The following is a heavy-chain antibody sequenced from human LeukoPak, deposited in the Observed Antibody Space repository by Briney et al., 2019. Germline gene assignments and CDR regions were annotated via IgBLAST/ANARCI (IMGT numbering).Heavy chain of an antibody. CDR2: IDWDDDK. J-gene: IGHJ4*02. D-gene: IGHD2-8*01. V-gene: IGHV2-70*11. CDR1: GFSLSTRGMC. Sequence: SGPTLVKPTQTLILTCTFSGFSLSTRGMCVSWIRQPPGKALEWLARIDWDDDKYYSTSLRTRLTISKDTSKNQVVLTMTNMDPVDTATYHCARIKNGGSQYFDYWGQGTLVTVSS. CDR3: ARIKNGGSQYFDY.